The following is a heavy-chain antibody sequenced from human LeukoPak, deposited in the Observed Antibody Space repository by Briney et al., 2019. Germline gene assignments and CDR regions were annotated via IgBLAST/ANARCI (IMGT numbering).Heavy chain of an antibody. CDR2: ISANGSIT. CDR1: GFTFSAYG. Sequence: GGSLRLSCAASGFTFSAYGMSWVRQSPGQGLEWVSGISANGSITFYARSVRGRFTISRDNPQNTVYLQMNSLRAEDTAVYYCARDFMYNVNCAGCWGQGTLVTVSS. D-gene: IGHD1-14*01. J-gene: IGHJ4*02. CDR3: ARDFMYNVNCAGC. V-gene: IGHV3-23*01.